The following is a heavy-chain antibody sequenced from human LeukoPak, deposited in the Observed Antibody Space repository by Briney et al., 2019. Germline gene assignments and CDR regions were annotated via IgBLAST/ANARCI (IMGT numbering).Heavy chain of an antibody. V-gene: IGHV4-39*02. CDR3: ARRITGTTSDSFDY. CDR1: GASISSSSYY. CDR2: ISYSGST. D-gene: IGHD1-20*01. J-gene: IGHJ4*02. Sequence: SETLSLTCTVSGASISSSSYYWGWLRLTPGKGLEWIGSISYSGSTYYNPSLKSRVTISADTSKNHFSLKLSSVTAADTALYFCARRITGTTSDSFDYWGQGILVTVSS.